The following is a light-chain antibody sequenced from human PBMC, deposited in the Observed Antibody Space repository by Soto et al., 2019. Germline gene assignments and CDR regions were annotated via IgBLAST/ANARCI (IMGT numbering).Light chain of an antibody. CDR1: SSNIGSNY. Sequence: QSALTQPPSASGTSGQRVTISCSGSSSNIGSNYVYWYQQLPGTAPKLLIYRNNQRPSGVPDRFSGSKSGTSASLAISGLRSEDEADYYCAAWDDSLSGYVFGTGTKDTVL. V-gene: IGLV1-47*01. J-gene: IGLJ1*01. CDR2: RNN. CDR3: AAWDDSLSGYV.